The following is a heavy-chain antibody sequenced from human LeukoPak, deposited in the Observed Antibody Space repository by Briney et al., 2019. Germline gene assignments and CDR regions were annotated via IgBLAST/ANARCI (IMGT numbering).Heavy chain of an antibody. V-gene: IGHV4-59*13. Sequence: SETLSLTCTVSGGSISSYSWSWIRKPPGKGLEWIGFIYYSGSTNYNPSLKSRVTISVDTSKNQFSLKLSSVTAADTAVYYCARGAGVTNYYYYMDVWGKGTTVTVSS. CDR2: IYYSGST. CDR1: GGSISSYS. D-gene: IGHD1-26*01. J-gene: IGHJ6*03. CDR3: ARGAGVTNYYYYMDV.